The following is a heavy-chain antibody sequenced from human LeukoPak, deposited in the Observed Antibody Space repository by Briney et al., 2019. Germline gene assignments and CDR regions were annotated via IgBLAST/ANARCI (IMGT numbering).Heavy chain of an antibody. Sequence: GGSLRLSCAASGFTFSSYSMNWVRQAPGEGLEGVSYISSSSSTIYYADSVKGRFTISRDNAKNSLYLQMNSLRAEDTAVYYCARGGYYYYYMDVWGKGTTVTVSS. CDR1: GFTFSSYS. CDR2: ISSSSSTI. V-gene: IGHV3-48*04. J-gene: IGHJ6*03. CDR3: ARGGYYYYYMDV.